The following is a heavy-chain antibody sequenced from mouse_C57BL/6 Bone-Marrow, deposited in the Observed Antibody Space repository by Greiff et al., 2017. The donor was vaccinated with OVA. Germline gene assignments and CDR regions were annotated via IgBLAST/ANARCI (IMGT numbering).Heavy chain of an antibody. D-gene: IGHD1-1*01. Sequence: QVQLQQPGAELVRPGSSVKLSCKASGYTFTSYWMDWVKQRPGQGLEWIGNIYPSDSETHYNQKFKDKATLTVDKSSSTAYMQLSSLTSEDSAVYYCARSPIITTVEGDYWGQGTTLTVSS. CDR3: ARSPIITTVEGDY. J-gene: IGHJ2*01. V-gene: IGHV1-61*01. CDR1: GYTFTSYW. CDR2: IYPSDSET.